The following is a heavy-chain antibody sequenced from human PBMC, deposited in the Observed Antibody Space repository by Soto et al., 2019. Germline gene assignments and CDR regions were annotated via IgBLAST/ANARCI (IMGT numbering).Heavy chain of an antibody. V-gene: IGHV4-4*07. Sequence: PSEALSLNCTVSGGSISSHYWSWIRQPAGKGLEWIGRIYLSGNTKINPSLKNRVTMSVDASKNQFSLNLKSVTAADTAVYYCAKELKPYNSGWYFALSGGQGTLVTVSS. CDR2: IYLSGNT. D-gene: IGHD6-19*01. CDR3: AKELKPYNSGWYFALS. J-gene: IGHJ4*02. CDR1: GGSISSHY.